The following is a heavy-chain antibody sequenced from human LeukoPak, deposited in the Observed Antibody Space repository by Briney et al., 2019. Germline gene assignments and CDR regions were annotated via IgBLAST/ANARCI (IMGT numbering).Heavy chain of an antibody. CDR1: GGTISNYV. CDR2: MNPNSGNT. V-gene: IGHV1-8*02. J-gene: IGHJ4*02. CDR3: ARDPGEMIVATTFDN. Sequence: ASVKVSCKAAGGTISNYVISWVRQATGQGLEWMGWMNPNSGNTGYAQKFQGRVTMTRNTSISTAYMELSSLRSEDTAVYYCARDPGEMIVATTFDNWGQGTLVTVSS. D-gene: IGHD5-12*01.